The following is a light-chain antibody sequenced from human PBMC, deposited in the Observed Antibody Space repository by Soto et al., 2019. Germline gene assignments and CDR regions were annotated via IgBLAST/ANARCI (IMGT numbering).Light chain of an antibody. CDR3: QQFDDSVT. V-gene: IGKV3D-15*01. CDR2: DIS. CDR1: QTVSRN. Sequence: EVVMTQSPATLSVSPGERATLSCRASQTVSRNLAWYQQRPGQAPRLLIYDISNRATGTPDRFSGSGSGTDFTLTISRLEPEDSAVYYCQQFDDSVTFGQGTRLEIK. J-gene: IGKJ5*01.